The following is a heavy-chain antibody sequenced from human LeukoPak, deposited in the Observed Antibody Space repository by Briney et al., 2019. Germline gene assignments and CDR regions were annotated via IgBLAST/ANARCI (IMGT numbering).Heavy chain of an antibody. Sequence: GGSLRLSCAASGFTVSSNYVSWVRQAPGKGLEWVSVIYSGGSTYYADSVKGRFTISRDNSKNTLYLQMNSLRAEDTAVYYCAREGGYDYVWGTAEDWGQGTLVTVSS. D-gene: IGHD3-16*01. V-gene: IGHV3-66*01. CDR3: AREGGYDYVWGTAED. CDR1: GFTVSSNY. CDR2: IYSGGST. J-gene: IGHJ4*02.